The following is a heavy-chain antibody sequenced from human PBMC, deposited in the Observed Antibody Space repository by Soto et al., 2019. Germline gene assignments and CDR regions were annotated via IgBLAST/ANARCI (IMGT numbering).Heavy chain of an antibody. V-gene: IGHV1-3*01. D-gene: IGHD3-22*01. CDR1: GYTFTSYA. CDR3: ARDTLHDSSAYSYVRHNCFEP. Sequence: ASVKVSCKASGYTFTSYAMHWVRQAPGQRLEWMGWINAGNGNTKYSQKFQGRVTITRDTSASTAYMELSSLRSEDTAVYYCARDTLHDSSAYSYVRHNCFEPWRPGTLVAVSS. CDR2: INAGNGNT. J-gene: IGHJ5*02.